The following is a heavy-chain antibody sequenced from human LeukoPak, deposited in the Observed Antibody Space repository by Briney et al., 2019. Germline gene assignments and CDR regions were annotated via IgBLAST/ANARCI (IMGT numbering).Heavy chain of an antibody. CDR2: VYTNGNT. CDR1: GDSMSNYY. V-gene: IGHV4-4*07. D-gene: IGHD1-26*01. CDR3: ARDLGGSYTHFDY. J-gene: IGHJ4*02. Sequence: SETLSLTCTVSGDSMSNYYWNWIRQPAGKGLEWIGRVYTNGNTKYNPSLKSRVTMSVDTSKSQFSLRLNSVTAADTAVYYCARDLGGSYTHFDYWGQGTLVTVSS.